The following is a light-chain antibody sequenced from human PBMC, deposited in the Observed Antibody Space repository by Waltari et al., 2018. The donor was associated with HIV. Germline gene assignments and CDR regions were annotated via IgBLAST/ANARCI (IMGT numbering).Light chain of an antibody. CDR3: GTWDDSLGAVV. J-gene: IGLJ2*01. CDR2: ETR. V-gene: IGLV1-51*02. Sequence: QSVLTQPPSVSAAPGQTVTLPCSGTSSNIGNNYVSWYHQVPGTTPKLLIYETRKLPSGMPDRFSGSKSGTSATLGITGVQTADEADYYCGTWDDSLGAVVFGGGTRVTV. CDR1: SSNIGNNY.